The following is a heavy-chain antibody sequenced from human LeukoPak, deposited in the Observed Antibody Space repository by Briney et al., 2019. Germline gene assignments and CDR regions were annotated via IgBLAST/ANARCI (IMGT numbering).Heavy chain of an antibody. CDR2: IYYSGST. D-gene: IGHD6-19*01. Sequence: SETLSLTCTVSGGSISSYYWSWIRQPPGKGLEWIGYIYYSGSTNYNPSLKSRVTISVDTSKNQFSLKLSSVTAADTAVYYCARDVAVAARGYFDYWGQGALVTVPS. J-gene: IGHJ4*02. V-gene: IGHV4-59*01. CDR1: GGSISSYY. CDR3: ARDVAVAARGYFDY.